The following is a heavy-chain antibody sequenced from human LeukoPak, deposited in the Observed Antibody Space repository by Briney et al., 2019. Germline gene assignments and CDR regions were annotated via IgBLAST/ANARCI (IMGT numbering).Heavy chain of an antibody. V-gene: IGHV1-69*05. D-gene: IGHD4-23*01. CDR3: AREIVSGGNQVGIYYYYMDV. CDR2: IIPIFGTA. Sequence: SVKVSCKASGGTFSSYAISWVRQAPGQGLEWMGGIIPIFGTANYAQKFQGRVTITTDESTSTAYMELSSLRSEDTAVYYCAREIVSGGNQVGIYYYYMDVCGKGTTVTVSS. J-gene: IGHJ6*03. CDR1: GGTFSSYA.